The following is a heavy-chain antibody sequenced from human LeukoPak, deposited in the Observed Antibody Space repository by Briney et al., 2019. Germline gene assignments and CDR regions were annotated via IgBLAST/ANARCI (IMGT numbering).Heavy chain of an antibody. D-gene: IGHD3-3*01. CDR1: GFTFSSYG. CDR3: AKGAKDDFWSGYSDY. Sequence: GGSLRLSCAASGFTFSSYGMHWVRQAPGKGLEWVAVIWYDGTNKYYADSVKGRFTISRDNSENTLYLQMNSLRAEDTAVYYCAKGAKDDFWSGYSDYWGQGTLVTVSS. V-gene: IGHV3-30*02. CDR2: IWYDGTNK. J-gene: IGHJ4*02.